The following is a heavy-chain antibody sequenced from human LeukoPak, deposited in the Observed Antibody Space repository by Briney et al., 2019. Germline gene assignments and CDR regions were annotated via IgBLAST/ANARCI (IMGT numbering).Heavy chain of an antibody. Sequence: PGGSLRLSCAASGFTFSSYAMSWVRQAPGKGLEWVSAISGSGGSTYYADSVKGRFTISRDNAKNSLYLQMNSLRAEDTAVYYCARGERITMIVVVAPFDYWGQGTLVTVSS. CDR3: ARGERITMIVVVAPFDY. CDR1: GFTFSSYA. CDR2: ISGSGGST. D-gene: IGHD3-22*01. V-gene: IGHV3-23*01. J-gene: IGHJ4*02.